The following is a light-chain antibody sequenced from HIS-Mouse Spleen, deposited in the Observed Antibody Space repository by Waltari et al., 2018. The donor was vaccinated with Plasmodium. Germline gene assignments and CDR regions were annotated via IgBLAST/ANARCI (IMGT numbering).Light chain of an antibody. Sequence: SYELTQPRSVSVSPGQTARITCSGDALPKTYAYWYQQKSGQAPVLVIYEDSKRPSGIPERFSGSSSGTMATLTISGAQVEDEADYYCYSTDSSGNHRVFGGGTKLTVL. V-gene: IGLV3-10*01. CDR2: EDS. J-gene: IGLJ3*02. CDR1: ALPKTY. CDR3: YSTDSSGNHRV.